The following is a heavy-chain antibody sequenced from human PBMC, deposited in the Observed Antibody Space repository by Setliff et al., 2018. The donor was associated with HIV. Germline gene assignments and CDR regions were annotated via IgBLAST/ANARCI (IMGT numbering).Heavy chain of an antibody. CDR1: GVSTSIHY. CDR3: ARGVAAAGMLMDV. D-gene: IGHD6-13*01. Sequence: SETLSLTCTVSGVSTSIHYWVWIRQPAGRGLEWIGRIHTSDTTRYNPSLQSRVAMSVDTSKNQFSLKLTSVRAADTAVYYCARGVAAAGMLMDVWGKGTTVTVSS. J-gene: IGHJ6*03. CDR2: IHTSDTT. V-gene: IGHV4-4*07.